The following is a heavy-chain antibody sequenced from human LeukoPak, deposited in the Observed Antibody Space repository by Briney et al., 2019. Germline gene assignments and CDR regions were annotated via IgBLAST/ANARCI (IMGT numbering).Heavy chain of an antibody. Sequence: GASVKVSCKASGYTLTELSMHWVRQAPGKGLEWMGGFDPEDGETIYAQKFQGRVTMTEDTSTDTAYMELSSLRSEDTAVYYCATNYHGSGSYSSFDYWGQGTLVTVSS. CDR1: GYTLTELS. D-gene: IGHD3-10*01. CDR2: FDPEDGET. CDR3: ATNYHGSGSYSSFDY. V-gene: IGHV1-24*01. J-gene: IGHJ4*02.